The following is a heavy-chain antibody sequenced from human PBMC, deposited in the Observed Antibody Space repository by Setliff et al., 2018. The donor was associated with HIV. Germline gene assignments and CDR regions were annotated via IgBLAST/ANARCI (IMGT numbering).Heavy chain of an antibody. Sequence: SVKVSCKASGGTFSSFAISWVRQAPGQGLEWMGGIIPIFGTTNYAQKFQGRVTITADESTSTAYMELSSLRSEDTAVYYCATSSPVGPWLPSHDAFDIWGQGTMVTVSS. CDR3: ATSSPVGPWLPSHDAFDI. V-gene: IGHV1-69*13. D-gene: IGHD3-22*01. J-gene: IGHJ3*02. CDR2: IIPIFGTT. CDR1: GGTFSSFA.